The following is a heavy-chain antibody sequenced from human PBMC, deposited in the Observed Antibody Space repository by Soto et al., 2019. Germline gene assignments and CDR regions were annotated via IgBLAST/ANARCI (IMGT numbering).Heavy chain of an antibody. Sequence: EVQLVESGGGLVQPGGSPRLSCAASGFTFSTSWMHWVRQTPGKGLVWVSHINPDGSITNYADSAKGRFTISRDNARNTLFLEMNNVRDEDKSVYFCARDIGYGGSWGQGKLVTVSS. CDR3: ARDIGYGGS. V-gene: IGHV3-74*01. D-gene: IGHD2-15*01. J-gene: IGHJ4*02. CDR1: GFTFSTSW. CDR2: INPDGSIT.